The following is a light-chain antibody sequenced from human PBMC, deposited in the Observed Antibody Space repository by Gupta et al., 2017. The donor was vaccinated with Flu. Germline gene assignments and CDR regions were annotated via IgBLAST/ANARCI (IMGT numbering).Light chain of an antibody. CDR2: DVS. Sequence: QSALTQPASVSGSPGQSITISCIGITSDVGGYDSVSWYQQRPGTAPKLMIYDVSNRPSGISSRFSGSKSGNTASLTISGLQAEDAADYYCSSYTSTLAVTFGGGTKLTVL. CDR1: TSDVGGYDS. CDR3: SSYTSTLAVT. V-gene: IGLV2-14*01. J-gene: IGLJ2*01.